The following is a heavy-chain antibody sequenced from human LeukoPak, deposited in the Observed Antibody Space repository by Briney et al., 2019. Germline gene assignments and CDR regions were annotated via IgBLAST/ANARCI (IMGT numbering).Heavy chain of an antibody. J-gene: IGHJ6*04. CDR1: GGTLSSYA. CDR2: VIPIFRTA. D-gene: IGHD3-9*01. Sequence: SVNCSCNASGGTLSSYAISWVRQATGQGLEWMGGVIPIFRTANWAQKFQGRVTITADESTSTAYMELSSLRSEDTAVYYCASPKGNTLGTNYDILTGPDYYYYGMDVWGKGTTVTVSS. V-gene: IGHV1-69*01. CDR3: ASPKGNTLGTNYDILTGPDYYYYGMDV.